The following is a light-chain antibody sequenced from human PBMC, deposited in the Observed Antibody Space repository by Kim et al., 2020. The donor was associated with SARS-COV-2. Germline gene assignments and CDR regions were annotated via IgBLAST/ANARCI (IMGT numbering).Light chain of an antibody. CDR1: QSISTY. V-gene: IGKV1-39*01. J-gene: IGKJ5*01. CDR3: QQSFSLPFT. CDR2: AAS. Sequence: DIQMTQSPSSLSASVGDRVTITCRANQSISTYLNWYQQKLGKAPKLLVYAASTLQSGVPSRFSGSGSGTAFTLTISGLRPEDFASYSCQQSFSLPFTFGQGTRLEIK.